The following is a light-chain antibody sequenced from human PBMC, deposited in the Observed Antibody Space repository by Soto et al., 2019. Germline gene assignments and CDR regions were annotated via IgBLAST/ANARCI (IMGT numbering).Light chain of an antibody. J-gene: IGLJ2*01. V-gene: IGLV4-69*01. CDR2: LNSDGSH. CDR3: QTWGTGTVV. Sequence: QSVLTQSPSASASLGASVTLTCTLSSGHSSYAIAWHQQQPEKGPRYLMKLNSDGSHSKGDGIPDRFSGSSSGAERYLTISSLQSEDAADYYCQTWGTGTVVFGGGTKLTVL. CDR1: SGHSSYA.